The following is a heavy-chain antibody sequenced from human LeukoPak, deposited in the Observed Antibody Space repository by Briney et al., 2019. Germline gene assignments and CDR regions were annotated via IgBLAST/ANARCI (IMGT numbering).Heavy chain of an antibody. D-gene: IGHD3-16*01. CDR1: GGSVSSSSYY. CDR2: IYYSGST. J-gene: IGHJ4*02. V-gene: IGHV4-39*01. CDR3: ARPMNRGYDFDY. Sequence: PSETLSLTCTVSGGSVSSSSYYWGWIRQPPGKGLEWIGSIYYSGSTYYNPALKSRVTISVDTSKNQFSLKLSSVTAADTAVYYCARPMNRGYDFDYWGQGTLVTVSS.